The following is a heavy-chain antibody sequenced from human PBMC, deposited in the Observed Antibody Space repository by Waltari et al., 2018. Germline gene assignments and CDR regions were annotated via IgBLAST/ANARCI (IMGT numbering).Heavy chain of an antibody. CDR3: ARAHGAAARLDFDY. CDR2: ISRGSSYV. Sequence: EVQLVESGGGLVKPGGSLRLSCAAEEFSSCNDHMNWVRQAPGKGLEWVSSISRGSSYVYYADSVKGRFSISRDNAKNSLYLQMNSLRAEDTAVYYCARAHGAAARLDFDYWGQGTLVTVSS. D-gene: IGHD6-25*01. CDR1: EFSSCNDH. J-gene: IGHJ4*02. V-gene: IGHV3-21*02.